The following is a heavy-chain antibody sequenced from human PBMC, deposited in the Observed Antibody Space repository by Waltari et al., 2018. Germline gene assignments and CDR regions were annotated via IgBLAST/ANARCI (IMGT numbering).Heavy chain of an antibody. J-gene: IGHJ4*02. D-gene: IGHD3-22*01. CDR2: IIPILGIA. CDR3: ARVTYYYDSSGYFFDY. V-gene: IGHV1-69*10. CDR1: GGTFSSYA. Sequence: QVQLVQSGAEVKKPGSSVKVSCKASGGTFSSYAISWVRQAPGQGLEWMGGIIPILGIANYAQKFQGRVTITADKSTSTAYMELSSLRSEDTAVYYCARVTYYYDSSGYFFDYWGQGTLVTVSS.